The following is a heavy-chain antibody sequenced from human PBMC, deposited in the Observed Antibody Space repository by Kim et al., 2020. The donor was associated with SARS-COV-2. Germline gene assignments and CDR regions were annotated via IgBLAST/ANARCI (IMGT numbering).Heavy chain of an antibody. J-gene: IGHJ6*02. CDR1: GYTFTSYD. Sequence: ASVKVSCKASGYTFTSYDINWVRQATGQGLEWMGWMNPNSGNTGYAQKFQGRVTMTRNTSISTAYMELSSLRSEDTAVYYCATTGYYYGSWSYYYYYSYGMDVWGQGTTVTVSS. CDR2: MNPNSGNT. CDR3: ATTGYYYGSWSYYYYYSYGMDV. D-gene: IGHD3-10*01. V-gene: IGHV1-8*01.